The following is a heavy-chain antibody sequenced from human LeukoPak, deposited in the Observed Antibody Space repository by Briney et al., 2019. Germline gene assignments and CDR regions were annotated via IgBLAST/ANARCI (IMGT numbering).Heavy chain of an antibody. CDR3: ARRGDHYDFWSGYIDYFDY. V-gene: IGHV3-7*01. J-gene: IGHJ4*02. D-gene: IGHD3-3*01. CDR1: GFTFSSYA. CDR2: IKQDGSEK. Sequence: GGSLRLSCAASGFTFSSYAMSWVRQAPGKGLEWVANIKQDGSEKYYVDSVKGRFTISRDNAKNSLYLQMNSLRAEDTAVYYCARRGDHYDFWSGYIDYFDYWGQGTLVTVSS.